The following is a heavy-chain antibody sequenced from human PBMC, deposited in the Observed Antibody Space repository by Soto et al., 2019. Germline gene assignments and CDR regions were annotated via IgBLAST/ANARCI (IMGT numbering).Heavy chain of an antibody. CDR1: GYTFTGYY. V-gene: IGHV1-2*04. D-gene: IGHD4-4*01. CDR3: ARNPAPDYSNENWFDP. J-gene: IGHJ5*02. Sequence: GASVKVSCKASGYTFTGYYMHWVRQAPGQGLEWMGWINPNSGGTNYAQKFQGWVTMTRDTSISTAYMELSRLRSDDTAVYYCARNPAPDYSNENWFDPWGQGTLVTVSS. CDR2: INPNSGGT.